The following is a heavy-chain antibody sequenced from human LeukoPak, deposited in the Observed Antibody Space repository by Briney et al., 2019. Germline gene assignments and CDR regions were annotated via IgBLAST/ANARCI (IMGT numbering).Heavy chain of an antibody. Sequence: GGSLRLSCAASGFTFSSYDMHWVRQATGKGLEWVSAIGTAGDTYYPGSVKGRFTISRENAKNSLYLQMNSLRAGDTAVYYCARGRGDDCSSTSCYHLFDYWGQGTLGTVSS. D-gene: IGHD2-2*01. V-gene: IGHV3-13*01. CDR1: GFTFSSYD. J-gene: IGHJ4*02. CDR2: IGTAGDT. CDR3: ARGRGDDCSSTSCYHLFDY.